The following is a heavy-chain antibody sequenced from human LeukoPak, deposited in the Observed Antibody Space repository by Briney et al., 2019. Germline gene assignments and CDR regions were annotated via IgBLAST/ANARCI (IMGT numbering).Heavy chain of an antibody. CDR2: IRYDGSNK. V-gene: IGHV3-30*02. Sequence: GGSLRLSCGASGFTFSSYGMHWVRQAPGKGLEWVAFIRYDGSNKYYADSVKGRFTISRDNSKNTLYLQMNSLRAEDTAVYYCAAAKGARDYFDYWGQGTLVTVSS. J-gene: IGHJ4*02. CDR1: GFTFSSYG. D-gene: IGHD1-26*01. CDR3: AAAKGARDYFDY.